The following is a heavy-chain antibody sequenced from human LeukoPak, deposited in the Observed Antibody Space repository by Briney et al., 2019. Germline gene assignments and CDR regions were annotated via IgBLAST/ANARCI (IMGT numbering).Heavy chain of an antibody. D-gene: IGHD3-22*01. V-gene: IGHV4-38-2*01. J-gene: IGHJ4*02. Sequence: PSETLSLICAASGYSISSGYFWGWIRQPPGKRLEWIGSIYYSGSTHYNPSLKSRVTISVDTSKNQFSLRLSSVTAADTAVYYWARNYSSGYFDYWSQGTLVTVSS. CDR2: IYYSGST. CDR3: ARNYSSGYFDY. CDR1: GYSISSGYF.